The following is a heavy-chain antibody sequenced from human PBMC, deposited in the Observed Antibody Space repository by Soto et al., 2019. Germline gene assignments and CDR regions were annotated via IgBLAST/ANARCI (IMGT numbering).Heavy chain of an antibody. D-gene: IGHD2-15*01. J-gene: IGHJ4*02. Sequence: EVRLVESGGGLVQPGGSLRLSFAASGFIFSNAWMTWVRQAPGKGLEWVGRIKSKRDGGTTDYAAPVKGRFTISRDDSKNTLYLQMNSLKIEDTAVYYCTTTWELLLYFDNWGQGTLVTVSS. CDR1: GFIFSNAW. V-gene: IGHV3-15*01. CDR2: IKSKRDGGTT. CDR3: TTTWELLLYFDN.